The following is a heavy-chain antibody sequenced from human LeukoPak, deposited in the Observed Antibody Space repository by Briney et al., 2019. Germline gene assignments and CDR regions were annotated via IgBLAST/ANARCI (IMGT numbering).Heavy chain of an antibody. CDR2: IIPIFGTA. CDR1: GGTFSSYA. J-gene: IGHJ3*02. Sequence: SVKVSCKASGGTFSSYAISWVRQAPGQGLEWMGGIIPIFGTANYAQKFQGRVTITADESTSTAYMELSSLRSEDTAVYYCARGGCSGGSCYRGAFDIWGQGTMVTVSS. D-gene: IGHD2-15*01. V-gene: IGHV1-69*01. CDR3: ARGGCSGGSCYRGAFDI.